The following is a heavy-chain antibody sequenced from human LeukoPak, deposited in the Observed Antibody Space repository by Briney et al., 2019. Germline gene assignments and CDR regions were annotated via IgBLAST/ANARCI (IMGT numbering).Heavy chain of an antibody. CDR2: ISGSAHKI. CDR1: GITFSSYA. J-gene: IGHJ4*02. D-gene: IGHD5-18*01. V-gene: IGHV3-23*01. CDR3: AGRPTGYSSGYIH. Sequence: GGSLRLSCVASGITFSSYAVSWVRQAPEKGLDWVSVISGSAHKIRYADSVKGRFTISRDNSENIVYLQMNNLRVEDTAVYYCAGRPTGYSSGYIHWGQGTLVTVSS.